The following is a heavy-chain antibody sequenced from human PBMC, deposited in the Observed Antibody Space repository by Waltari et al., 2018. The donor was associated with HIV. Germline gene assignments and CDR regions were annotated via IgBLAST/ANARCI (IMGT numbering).Heavy chain of an antibody. D-gene: IGHD6-6*01. V-gene: IGHV3-48*04. CDR1: GFTLSGYA. Sequence: EVKLVESGGGLVQPGGSLRLSCAASGFTLSGYAMNGVRQAPGKGLEWVSYIRSSSTTINYADSVKGRFTISRDNAKNLLYLQMSSLRAEDTAVYFCARERFGSPYFGYWGQGTLVTVSS. CDR3: ARERFGSPYFGY. J-gene: IGHJ4*02. CDR2: IRSSSTTI.